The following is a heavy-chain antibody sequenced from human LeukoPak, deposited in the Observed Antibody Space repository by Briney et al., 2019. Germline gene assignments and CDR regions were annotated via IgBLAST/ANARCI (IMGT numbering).Heavy chain of an antibody. CDR3: ARAADGAFEI. Sequence: ASVKASCKASGYTFTNYGINWVRQAPGQGLEWMGWINTNSGNPTYAQGFTGRFVFSLDTSVSTAYLQISSLKAEDTAFYHCARAADGAFEIWGQGTMVTVSS. V-gene: IGHV7-4-1*02. D-gene: IGHD5-24*01. CDR1: GYTFTNYG. J-gene: IGHJ3*02. CDR2: INTNSGNP.